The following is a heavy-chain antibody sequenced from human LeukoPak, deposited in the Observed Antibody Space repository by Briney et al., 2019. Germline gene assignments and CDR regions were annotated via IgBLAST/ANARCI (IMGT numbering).Heavy chain of an antibody. CDR1: GYTFTGYY. CDR2: INPNSGGT. J-gene: IGHJ4*02. D-gene: IGHD3-10*01. V-gene: IGHV1-2*02. Sequence: ASVKVSCKASGYTFTGYYMHWVRQAPGQGLEWMGWINPNSGGTNYAQKFQGRVTMTRDTSISTAYMELSRLRSDDTAVYYRARLLWFGENSGGYWGQGTLVTVSS. CDR3: ARLLWFGENSGGY.